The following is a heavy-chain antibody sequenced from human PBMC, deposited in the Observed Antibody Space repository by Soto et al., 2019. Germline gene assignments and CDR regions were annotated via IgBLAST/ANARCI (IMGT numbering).Heavy chain of an antibody. D-gene: IGHD1-26*01. CDR1: GYTFTTYT. CDR3: ARSSSGTYYYYRMDV. J-gene: IGHJ6*02. CDR2: IDAGSGNT. V-gene: IGHV1-3*01. Sequence: QVQLVQSGAEVKKPGASLKVSCKTSGYTFTTYTIHWVRQAPGQRLEWMGWIDAGSGNTKYSQKFQGGVTISRDTSASTASTELSSLRSEDTAVYYCARSSSGTYYYYRMDVWGQGTTVTVS.